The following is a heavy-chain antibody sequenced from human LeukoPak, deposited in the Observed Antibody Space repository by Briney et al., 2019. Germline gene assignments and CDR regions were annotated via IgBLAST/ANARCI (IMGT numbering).Heavy chain of an antibody. Sequence: PSETLSLTCTVSGGSISSYYWSWIRQPPGKGLEWIGYIYYSGSTNYNPSLKSRVTISVDTSKNQFPLKLSSVTAADTAVYYCARGLTSGWYDQRPGYWSDPWGQGTLVTVSS. CDR3: ARGLTSGWYDQRPGYWSDP. CDR1: GGSISSYY. V-gene: IGHV4-59*01. CDR2: IYYSGST. D-gene: IGHD6-19*01. J-gene: IGHJ5*02.